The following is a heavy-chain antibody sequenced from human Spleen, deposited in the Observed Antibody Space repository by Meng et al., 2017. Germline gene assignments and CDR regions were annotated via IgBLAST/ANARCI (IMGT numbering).Heavy chain of an antibody. CDR1: RFTFSSYS. V-gene: IGHV3-21*01. CDR2: ISSSSSYI. Sequence: GESLKISCAASRFTFSSYSMNWVRQAPGKGLEWVSSISSSSSYIYYADSVKGRFTISRDNAKNSLYLQMNSLRAEDTAVYYCARDRLAAAQRYYYGVDVWGQGTTVTVSS. D-gene: IGHD6-13*01. CDR3: ARDRLAAAQRYYYGVDV. J-gene: IGHJ6*02.